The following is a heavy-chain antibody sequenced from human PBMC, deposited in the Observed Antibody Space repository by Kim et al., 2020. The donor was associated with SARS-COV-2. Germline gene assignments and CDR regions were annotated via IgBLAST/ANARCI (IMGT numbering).Heavy chain of an antibody. CDR2: INQDGSEK. V-gene: IGHV3-7*03. CDR3: TRDED. Sequence: GGSLRLSCAASGFTFSIYWMSWVRQAPGKGLEWVANINQDGSEKYYVDSVEGRFTISRDNAKNSLYLQMSSLRAEDTAVYYCTRDEDWGQGTLVTVSS. CDR1: GFTFSIYW. J-gene: IGHJ4*02.